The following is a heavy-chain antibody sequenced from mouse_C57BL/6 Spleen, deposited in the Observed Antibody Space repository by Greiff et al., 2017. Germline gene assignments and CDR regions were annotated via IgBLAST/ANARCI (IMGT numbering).Heavy chain of an antibody. CDR2: IYPGSGST. D-gene: IGHD1-1*01. Sequence: QVQLQQPGAELVKPGASVKMSCKASGYTFTSYWITWVKQRPGQGLEWIGDIYPGSGSTNYNEKFKSKATLTVDTSSSTAYLQLSSLTSEDSAVYYGARKGKLLHYAMDYWGQGTSVTVSS. V-gene: IGHV1-55*01. J-gene: IGHJ4*01. CDR3: ARKGKLLHYAMDY. CDR1: GYTFTSYW.